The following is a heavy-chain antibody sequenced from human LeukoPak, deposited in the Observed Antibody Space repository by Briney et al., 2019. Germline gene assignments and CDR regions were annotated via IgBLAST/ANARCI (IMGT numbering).Heavy chain of an antibody. CDR1: GFTFDDYA. Sequence: GGSLRLSCAASGFTFDDYAMHWVRQAPGKGLEWVSGISWNSGSIGYADSVKGRFTISRVNAKNSLYLQMNSLRAEDTALYYCAKGKLVVAAEFDYWGQGTLVTVSS. CDR2: ISWNSGSI. CDR3: AKGKLVVAAEFDY. V-gene: IGHV3-9*01. D-gene: IGHD2-15*01. J-gene: IGHJ4*02.